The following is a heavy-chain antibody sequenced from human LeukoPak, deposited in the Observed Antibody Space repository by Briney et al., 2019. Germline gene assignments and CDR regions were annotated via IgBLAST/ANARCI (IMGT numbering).Heavy chain of an antibody. D-gene: IGHD2-2*01. V-gene: IGHV4-34*01. CDR1: GGSLSGYY. CDR3: ARSEDCGSSSCYWFDP. CDR2: INRGGIT. J-gene: IGHJ5*02. Sequence: SETLSLTCAVYGGSLSGYYWSWIRQSPEKGLEWIGEINRGGITKYNPSLKSRVTISLGTSYNQFSLKLTSVTAADTAMYYCARSEDCGSSSCYWFDPWGQGTLVTVSS.